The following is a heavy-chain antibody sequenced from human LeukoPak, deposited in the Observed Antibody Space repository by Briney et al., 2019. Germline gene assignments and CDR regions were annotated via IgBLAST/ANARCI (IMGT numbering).Heavy chain of an antibody. J-gene: IGHJ3*02. CDR2: IYPGDSDT. D-gene: IGHD5-18*01. CDR1: GYSFTSYW. CDR3: ARPIVATSYSYGWGAFDI. Sequence: GESPKISRKGSGYSFTSYWIGWVRQMPGKGQEWMGIIYPGDSDTRYSPSFRGQVTISADKSISTAYLQWSSLKASDTAMYYCARPIVATSYSYGWGAFDIWGQGTMVTVSS. V-gene: IGHV5-51*01.